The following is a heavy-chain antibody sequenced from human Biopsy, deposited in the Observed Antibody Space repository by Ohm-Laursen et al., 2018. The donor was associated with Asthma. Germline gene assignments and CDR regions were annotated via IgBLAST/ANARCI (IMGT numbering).Heavy chain of an antibody. CDR3: ARSDCGSGGYCYIPFYF. D-gene: IGHD2-21*02. Sequence: GSLRLSCTAPGFTFMTYGMHWVRQVPGKGLEWVATVGSDESYTDHADSVKGRFTISRDISKNTLYLQMNSLRAEDTAVYYCARSDCGSGGYCYIPFYFWGQGTLVTVSS. CDR2: VGSDESYT. J-gene: IGHJ4*02. V-gene: IGHV3-30*02. CDR1: GFTFMTYG.